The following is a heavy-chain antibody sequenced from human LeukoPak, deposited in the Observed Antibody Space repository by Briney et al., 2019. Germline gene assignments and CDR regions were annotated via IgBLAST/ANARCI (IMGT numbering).Heavy chain of an antibody. D-gene: IGHD2-2*01. V-gene: IGHV1-69*01. CDR3: ARGYQLLPNNWFDP. CDR2: IIPIFGTA. Sequence: ASVKVSCKASGGTFSSYAISWVRQAPGQGLEWMGGIIPIFGTANYAQNFQGTVTITPDESTSTAYMELSSLRSEDTAVYYCARGYQLLPNNWFDPWGQGTLVTVSS. J-gene: IGHJ5*02. CDR1: GGTFSSYA.